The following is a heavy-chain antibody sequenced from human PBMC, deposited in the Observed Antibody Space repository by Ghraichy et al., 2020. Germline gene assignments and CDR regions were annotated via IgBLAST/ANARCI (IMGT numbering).Heavy chain of an antibody. CDR3: ARDGEDGEGFDY. V-gene: IGHV4-59*01. J-gene: IGHJ4*02. D-gene: IGHD3-10*01. Sequence: SETLSLTCTVSGGSISSYYWSWIRQPPGKGLEWIGYIYYSGSTNYNPSLKSRVTISVDTSKNQFSLKLSSVTAADTAVYYCARDGEDGEGFDYWGQGTLVTVSS. CDR1: GGSISSYY. CDR2: IYYSGST.